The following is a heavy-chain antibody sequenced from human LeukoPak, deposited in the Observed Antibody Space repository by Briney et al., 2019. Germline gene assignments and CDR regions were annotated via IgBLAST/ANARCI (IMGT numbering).Heavy chain of an antibody. CDR2: NFSHDGST. D-gene: IGHD4/OR15-4a*01. V-gene: IGHV1-46*02. CDR3: ATWDSGLLTFRGWFDP. CDR1: GYNFNSHH. Sequence: ASVKVSCKTSGYNFNSHHVHWVRQAPGQGLEWMGINFSHDGSTSNTQKFQGRVTMTRDTSTSTVYMELSSLRSEDTAVYYCATWDSGLLTFRGWFDPWGQGTLVTVSS. J-gene: IGHJ5*02.